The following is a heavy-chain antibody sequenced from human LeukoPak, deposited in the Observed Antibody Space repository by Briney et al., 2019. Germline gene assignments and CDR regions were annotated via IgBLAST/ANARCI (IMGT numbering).Heavy chain of an antibody. D-gene: IGHD4-23*01. CDR1: GFTFSSYW. CDR3: ARGRPHGNDY. J-gene: IGHJ4*02. Sequence: GGSLRLSCAASGFTFSSYWMNWVRQAQGKGLVRVSRIASDGSSTTYADSVKGRFSISRDNAKNTLYLQMNSLRVEDTAVYYCARGRPHGNDYWGQGTLVTVSS. CDR2: IASDGSST. V-gene: IGHV3-74*01.